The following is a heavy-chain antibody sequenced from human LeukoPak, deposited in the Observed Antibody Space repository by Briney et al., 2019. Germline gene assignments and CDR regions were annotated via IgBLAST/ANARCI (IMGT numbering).Heavy chain of an antibody. CDR3: ARTTTDAFDI. D-gene: IGHD1-1*01. J-gene: IGHJ3*02. CDR2: IYYSGST. CDR1: GGSISSGGYY. V-gene: IGHV4-31*03. Sequence: PSETLSLTCTVSGGSISSGGYYWSWIRQHPGKGLEWIGYIYYSGSTCYNPSLKSRVTISVDTSKNQFSLKLSSVTAADTAVYYCARTTTDAFDIWGQGTMVTVSS.